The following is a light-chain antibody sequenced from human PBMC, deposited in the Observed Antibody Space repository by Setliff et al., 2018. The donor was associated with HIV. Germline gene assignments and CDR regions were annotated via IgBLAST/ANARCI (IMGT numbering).Light chain of an antibody. J-gene: IGLJ3*02. V-gene: IGLV1-40*01. Sequence: QSVLTQPPSVSGAPGQGVTISCTGSSSNIGTGYDVHWYQQLPGRAPKLLIYGNTNRPSGVPDRFSGSKSGTSASLAITGLQAEDESNYYCCSYVENSRVFGGGTKVTVL. CDR1: SSNIGTGYD. CDR3: CSYVENSRV. CDR2: GNT.